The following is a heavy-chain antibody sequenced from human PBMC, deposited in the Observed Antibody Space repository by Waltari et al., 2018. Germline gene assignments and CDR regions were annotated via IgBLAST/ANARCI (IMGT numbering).Heavy chain of an antibody. CDR3: ARDSMDAAAPGYYYYYGMDV. CDR2: INHSGST. V-gene: IGHV4-34*01. CDR1: GGSFSGYY. D-gene: IGHD6-6*01. J-gene: IGHJ6*02. Sequence: QVQLQQWGAGLLKPSETLSLTCAVYGGSFSGYYWSCIRQPPRKGLEWIGEINHSGSTNYNPSLKSRVTISVDTSKNQFSLKLSSVTAADTAVYYCARDSMDAAAPGYYYYYGMDVWGQGTTVTVSS.